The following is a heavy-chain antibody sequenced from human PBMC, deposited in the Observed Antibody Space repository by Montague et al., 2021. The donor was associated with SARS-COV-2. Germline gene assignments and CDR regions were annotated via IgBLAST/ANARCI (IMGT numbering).Heavy chain of an antibody. CDR1: GDSVSSNIAT. CDR3: ARGSQVGSWPPTDSGMDV. J-gene: IGHJ6*02. D-gene: IGHD6-13*01. CDR2: TYYRSKWYN. V-gene: IGHV6-1*01. Sequence: CAISGDSVSSNIATWNWIRQSPSRGLEWLGRTYYRSKWYNDYAESVKSRIAINPDTSKNQISLQLSSVTPEDTAVYYCARGSQVGSWPPTDSGMDVWGQGTKVTVSS.